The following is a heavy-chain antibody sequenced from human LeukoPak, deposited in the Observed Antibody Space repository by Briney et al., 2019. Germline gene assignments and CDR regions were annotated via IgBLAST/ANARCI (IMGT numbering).Heavy chain of an antibody. D-gene: IGHD2-21*02. Sequence: PGGSLRLSCAASGFTFSSYGMHWVRQAPGKGLEWVAVISYDGSNKYYADSVKGRFTISRDNSKNTLYLQMNSLRAEDTAIYYCTRDFGSIVVVTAIVDWGQGTLVTVSS. CDR2: ISYDGSNK. J-gene: IGHJ4*02. CDR1: GFTFSSYG. CDR3: TRDFGSIVVVTAIVD. V-gene: IGHV3-30*03.